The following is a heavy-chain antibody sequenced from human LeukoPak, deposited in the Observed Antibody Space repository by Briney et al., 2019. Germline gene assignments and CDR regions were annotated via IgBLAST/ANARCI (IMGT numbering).Heavy chain of an antibody. D-gene: IGHD6-13*01. CDR2: IYPGDSDT. Sequence: KPGESPKISCKGPGYSFTTYWIAWVRQMPGKGLEWMGIIYPGDSDTRYSPSFQGQVTISADKSISTAYLQWSSLKASDTAMYYCAGTQYSSSWSRFDFWGQGTLVTVSS. V-gene: IGHV5-51*03. CDR3: AGTQYSSSWSRFDF. J-gene: IGHJ4*02. CDR1: GYSFTTYW.